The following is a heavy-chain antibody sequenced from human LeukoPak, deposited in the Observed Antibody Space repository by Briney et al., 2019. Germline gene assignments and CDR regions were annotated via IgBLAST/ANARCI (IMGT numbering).Heavy chain of an antibody. D-gene: IGHD3-3*01. CDR3: ARDLDHYDFWSGYYTGIGYYGMDV. J-gene: IGHJ6*02. Sequence: PGGSLRLSCAASGFTFSNYWMSWVRQAPGKGLEWVANIKQDGSDKYYVDSVKGRFTISRDNAKDSLYLQMNSLRAEDTAVYYCARDLDHYDFWSGYYTGIGYYGMDVWGQGTTVTVSS. CDR2: IKQDGSDK. V-gene: IGHV3-7*01. CDR1: GFTFSNYW.